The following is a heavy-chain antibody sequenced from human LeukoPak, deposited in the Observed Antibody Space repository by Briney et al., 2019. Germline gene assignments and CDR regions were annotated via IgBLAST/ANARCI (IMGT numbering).Heavy chain of an antibody. J-gene: IGHJ5*02. D-gene: IGHD2-2*01. V-gene: IGHV4-4*07. CDR1: GGSISSYY. CDR2: IYSSGST. Sequence: SETLSLTCTVSGGSISSYYGSWIRQPAGKGLEWIGRIYSSGSTNYNPSLKSRVTMSVDTSKNQFSLKLSSVTAADTAVYYCAREPREGYCSSTSCSLQINWFDPWGQGTLVTVSS. CDR3: AREPREGYCSSTSCSLQINWFDP.